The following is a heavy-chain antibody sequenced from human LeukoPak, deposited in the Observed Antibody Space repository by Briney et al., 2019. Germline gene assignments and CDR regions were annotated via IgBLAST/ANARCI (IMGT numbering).Heavy chain of an antibody. CDR2: IYYSGST. Sequence: SETLSLTCTVSGASISSSSYYWGYFRQPPGKGLEWIGYIYYSGSTNYNPSLKSRVTISVDTSKNQFSLKLSSVTAADTAVYYCARDRGRYYYMDVWGKGTTVTVSS. CDR3: ARDRGRYYYMDV. D-gene: IGHD3-10*01. V-gene: IGHV4-61*01. J-gene: IGHJ6*03. CDR1: GASISSSSYY.